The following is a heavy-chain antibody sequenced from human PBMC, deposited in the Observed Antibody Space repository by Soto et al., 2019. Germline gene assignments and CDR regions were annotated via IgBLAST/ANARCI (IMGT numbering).Heavy chain of an antibody. CDR3: ANQREETTIWFDP. Sequence: SETLSLTCAVSGGSISSGGYSWSWIRQPPGKGLEWIGYIYHSGSTYYNPSLKSRVTISVDRSKNQFSLKLSSVTAADTAVYYCANQREETTIWFDPWSQGTLVTVSS. J-gene: IGHJ5*02. CDR1: GGSISSGGYS. V-gene: IGHV4-30-2*01. D-gene: IGHD4-17*01. CDR2: IYHSGST.